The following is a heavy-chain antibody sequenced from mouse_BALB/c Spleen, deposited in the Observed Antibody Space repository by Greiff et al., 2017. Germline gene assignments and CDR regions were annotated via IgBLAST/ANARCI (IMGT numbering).Heavy chain of an antibody. CDR3: ARRALTTVVADYYFDY. CDR1: GFSLSTSGMG. J-gene: IGHJ2*01. V-gene: IGHV8-12*01. CDR2: IYWDDDK. D-gene: IGHD1-1*01. Sequence: QVTLKESGPGILQPSQTLSLTCSFSGFSLSTSGMGVSWIRQPSGKGLEWLAHIYWDDDKRYNPSLKSRLTISKDTSRNQVFLKITSVDTADTATYYCARRALTTVVADYYFDYWGQGTTLTVSS.